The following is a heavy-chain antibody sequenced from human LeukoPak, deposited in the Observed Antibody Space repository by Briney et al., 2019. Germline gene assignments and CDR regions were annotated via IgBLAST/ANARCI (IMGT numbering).Heavy chain of an antibody. J-gene: IGHJ4*02. D-gene: IGHD6-19*01. CDR1: GGSISSGGYS. CDR3: ARIMGQRLVIDY. Sequence: SETLSLTCAVSGGSISSGGYSWSWIRQPPGKGLEWIGYVYHSGSTYYNPSLKSRVTISVDRSKNQFSLKLSSVTAADTAVYYCARIMGQRLVIDYWGQGTLVTVSS. V-gene: IGHV4-30-2*01. CDR2: VYHSGST.